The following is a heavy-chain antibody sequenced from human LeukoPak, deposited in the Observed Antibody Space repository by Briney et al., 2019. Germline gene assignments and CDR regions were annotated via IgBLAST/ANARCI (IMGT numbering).Heavy chain of an antibody. J-gene: IGHJ4*02. D-gene: IGHD4/OR15-4a*01. CDR3: ARRAGAYSHPYDY. Sequence: PGGSLRLSCVASGFSFSTSGMHWVRQSPGKGLDWVSFIRNDGNKKNYAESVKGRFTISRDNSKNTLYLQMNSLRAEDTAVYYCARRAGAYSHPYDYWGQGTLVTVSS. CDR2: IRNDGNKK. V-gene: IGHV3-30*02. CDR1: GFSFSTSG.